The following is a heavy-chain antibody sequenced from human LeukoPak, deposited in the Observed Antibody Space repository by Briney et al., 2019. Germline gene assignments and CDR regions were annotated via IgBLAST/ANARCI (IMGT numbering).Heavy chain of an antibody. J-gene: IGHJ4*02. CDR3: ASSYYDILTGSDAPDY. CDR1: GGSFSGYY. CDR2: INHSGST. Sequence: SETLSLTCAVYGGSFSGYYWSWIRQPPGKGLEWIGEINHSGSTNYNPSLKSRVTISVDTSKNQFSLKLSSVTAADTAVYYCASSYYDILTGSDAPDYWGQGTLVTVSS. D-gene: IGHD3-9*01. V-gene: IGHV4-34*01.